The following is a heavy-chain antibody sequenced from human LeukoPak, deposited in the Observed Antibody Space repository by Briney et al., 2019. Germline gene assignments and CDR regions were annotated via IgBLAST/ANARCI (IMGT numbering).Heavy chain of an antibody. V-gene: IGHV3-74*01. CDR3: ARSGDSGYDKGDV. CDR2: ISTDGTAT. J-gene: IGHJ6*04. Sequence: GGSLRLSCAASGFTFTSSWMNWVRQGPGKGLLWLSRISTDGTATNYADSVKGRFTISRDNAKNMVYLQMNSLRAEDTAVYHCARSGDSGYDKGDVWGKGTTVTVSS. D-gene: IGHD5-12*01. CDR1: GFTFTSSW.